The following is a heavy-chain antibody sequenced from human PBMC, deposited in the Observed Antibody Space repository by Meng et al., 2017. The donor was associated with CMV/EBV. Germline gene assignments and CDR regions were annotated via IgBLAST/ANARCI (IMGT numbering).Heavy chain of an antibody. CDR1: AFLLSNGGGW. V-gene: IGHV2-5*02. J-gene: IGHJ4*02. D-gene: IGHD5-18*01. CDR3: ASRGSYGYHGY. CDR2: IYCDDDK. Sequence: KKFGTRMVQATQTPLPTCAFCAFLLSNGGGWVGWTRQPPGKALEWLALIYCDDDKRYSPYLKSRLTITKDTTKNQVDLRRTKMDPVDTATYYCASRGSYGYHGYWGQGTLVTVSS.